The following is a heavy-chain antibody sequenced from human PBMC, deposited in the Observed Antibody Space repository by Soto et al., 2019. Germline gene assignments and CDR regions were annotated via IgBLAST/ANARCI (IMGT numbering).Heavy chain of an antibody. D-gene: IGHD6-13*01. Sequence: SETLSLTCTVSGGSISSSSYYWGWIRQPPGKGLEWIGSIYYSGSTYYNPSLKSRVTISVDTSKNQFSLKLSSVTAADTAVYYWATSGIAAAGTWDYYGMDVWGQGTTVTVSS. CDR2: IYYSGST. J-gene: IGHJ6*02. CDR3: ATSGIAAAGTWDYYGMDV. CDR1: GGSISSSSYY. V-gene: IGHV4-39*01.